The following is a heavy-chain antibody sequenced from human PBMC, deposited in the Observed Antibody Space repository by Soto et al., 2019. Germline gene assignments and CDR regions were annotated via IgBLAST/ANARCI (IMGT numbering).Heavy chain of an antibody. Sequence: GGSLRLSCAASGFTFSSSPMHWVRQFPGRGLQWLAVVSPDGNGKTYADSVKGRFTISRDNSRNTLDLQVNNLTPEDTSVYYCAREGGSSGRAGFFDPWGQGTLVTVSS. CDR1: GFTFSSSP. V-gene: IGHV3-30*04. CDR3: AREGGSSGRAGFFDP. CDR2: VSPDGNGK. D-gene: IGHD6-19*01. J-gene: IGHJ5*02.